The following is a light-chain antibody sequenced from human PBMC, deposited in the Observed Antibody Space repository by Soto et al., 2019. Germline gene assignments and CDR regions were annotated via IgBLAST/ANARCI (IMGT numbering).Light chain of an antibody. Sequence: QSALTQPRSVSGSPGQSVTISCTGTSSDVGGYNYVSWYQQHPGKAPKLMIYDVSKRPSGVPDRFSGSKSGNTASLTISGLYAEDEADYYCCSYAGTYTIFGGGTKLTVL. CDR3: CSYAGTYTI. V-gene: IGLV2-11*01. CDR2: DVS. J-gene: IGLJ2*01. CDR1: SSDVGGYNY.